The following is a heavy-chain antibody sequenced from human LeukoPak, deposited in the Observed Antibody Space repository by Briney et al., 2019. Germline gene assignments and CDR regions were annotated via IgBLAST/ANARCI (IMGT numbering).Heavy chain of an antibody. CDR3: ACHRDYYGSGSYLAFDI. Sequence: GASVKVSCKASGYTFTGYCMHWVRQAPGQGLEWMGWINPNSGGTNYAQKFQGRVTMTRDTSISTAYMELSRLRSDDTAVYYCACHRDYYGSGSYLAFDIWGQGTMVTVSS. J-gene: IGHJ3*02. CDR1: GYTFTGYC. D-gene: IGHD3-10*01. V-gene: IGHV1-2*02. CDR2: INPNSGGT.